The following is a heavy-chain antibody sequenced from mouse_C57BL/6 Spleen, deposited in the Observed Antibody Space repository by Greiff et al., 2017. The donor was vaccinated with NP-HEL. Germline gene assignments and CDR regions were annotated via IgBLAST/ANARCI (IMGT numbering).Heavy chain of an antibody. D-gene: IGHD4-1*01. V-gene: IGHV1-81*01. CDR2: IYPRSGDT. Sequence: QVQLKQSGAELARPGASVKLSCKASGYTFTSYGISWVKQRTGQGLEWIGEIYPRSGDTYYNEKFKGKATLTADKSSSTAYMELRSLTSEDSAVYFCARSGANRDGGYAMDYWGQGTSVTVSS. CDR3: ARSGANRDGGYAMDY. J-gene: IGHJ4*01. CDR1: GYTFTSYG.